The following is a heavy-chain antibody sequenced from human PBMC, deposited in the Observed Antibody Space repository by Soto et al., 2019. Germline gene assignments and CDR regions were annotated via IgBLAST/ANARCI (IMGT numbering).Heavy chain of an antibody. D-gene: IGHD3-22*01. CDR1: GFTFSSYG. J-gene: IGHJ5*02. CDR3: ARDPNYYDSSGYSWFDP. V-gene: IGHV3-33*01. Sequence: GGSLRLSCAASGFTFSSYGMHWVRQAPGKGLEWVAVIWYDGSNKYYADSVKGRFTISRDNSKNTLYLQMNSLRAEDTAVYYCARDPNYYDSSGYSWFDPWGQGTLVTVSS. CDR2: IWYDGSNK.